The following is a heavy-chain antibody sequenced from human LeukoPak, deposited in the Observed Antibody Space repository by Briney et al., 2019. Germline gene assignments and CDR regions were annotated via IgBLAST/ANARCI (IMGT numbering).Heavy chain of an antibody. CDR1: GGPISVDY. D-gene: IGHD3-9*01. J-gene: IGHJ3*02. CDR2: IYYTGRT. CDR3: ARDRVLRYFDWSSPDAFDI. Sequence: SETLSLTCIVSGGPISVDYWNWIRQAPGKGLEWIGYIYYTGRTKYNPSLASRLTISIDTSKSQFSLKLSSVTAADTAVYYCARDRVLRYFDWSSPDAFDIWGQGTMVTVSS. V-gene: IGHV4-59*12.